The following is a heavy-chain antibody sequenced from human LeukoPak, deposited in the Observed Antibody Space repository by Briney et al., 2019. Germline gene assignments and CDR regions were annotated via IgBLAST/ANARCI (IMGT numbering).Heavy chain of an antibody. CDR2: ISGSGGNT. Sequence: GGSLRLSCAASGFTFVNYAMTWVRQAPGKGLEWVSVISGSGGNTYSVDSVKGRFTISRDNSKNTLYLQMNSLRAEDTAVYYCATDRSSIAVRPHWGQGTQVTVSS. D-gene: IGHD6-6*01. V-gene: IGHV3-23*01. J-gene: IGHJ4*02. CDR3: ATDRSSIAVRPH. CDR1: GFTFVNYA.